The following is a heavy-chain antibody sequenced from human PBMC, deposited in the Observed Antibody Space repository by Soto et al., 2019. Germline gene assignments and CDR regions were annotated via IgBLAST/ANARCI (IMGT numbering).Heavy chain of an antibody. D-gene: IGHD6-13*01. V-gene: IGHV1-69*02. CDR3: EGARGDGSSFLDY. CDR1: GGTFSSYT. Sequence: QVQLVQSGAEVKKPGSSVKVSCKASGGTFSSYTISWVRQAPGQGLEWMGRIIPILGIANYAQKFQGRVTXPXDTXTSTAYVQLSSLRSEYTAVYYCEGARGDGSSFLDYWGQGTLVTVS. J-gene: IGHJ4*02. CDR2: IIPILGIA.